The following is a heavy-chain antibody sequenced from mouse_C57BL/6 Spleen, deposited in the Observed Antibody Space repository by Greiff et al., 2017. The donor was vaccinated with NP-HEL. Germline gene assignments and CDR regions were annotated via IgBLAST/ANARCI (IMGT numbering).Heavy chain of an antibody. D-gene: IGHD2-2*01. CDR3: ARSSVTTGYYFDY. V-gene: IGHV1-26*01. J-gene: IGHJ2*01. CDR2: INPNNGGT. CDR1: GYTFTDYY. Sequence: EVQLQQSGPELVKPGASVKISCKASGYTFTDYYMNWVKQSHGKSLEWIGDINPNNGGTSYNQKFKGKATLTVDKSSSTAYMELRSLTSEDSAVYYCARSSVTTGYYFDYWGQGTTLTVSS.